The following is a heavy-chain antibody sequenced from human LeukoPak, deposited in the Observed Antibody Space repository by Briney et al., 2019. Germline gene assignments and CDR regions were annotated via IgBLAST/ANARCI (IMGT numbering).Heavy chain of an antibody. D-gene: IGHD1-26*01. J-gene: IGHJ6*03. CDR2: IIPIFGTA. V-gene: IGHV1-69*05. CDR3: ARGARGADYYYYYYMDV. CDR1: GGTFSSYA. Sequence: SVKVSCMASGGTFSSYAISWVRQAPGQGLEWMGGIIPIFGTANYAQKFQGRVTITTDESTSTAYMELSSLRSEDTAVYYCARGARGADYYYYYYMDVWGKGTTVTVSS.